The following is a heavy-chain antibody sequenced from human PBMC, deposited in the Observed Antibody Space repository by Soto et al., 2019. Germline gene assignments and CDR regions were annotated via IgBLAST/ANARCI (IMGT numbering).Heavy chain of an antibody. D-gene: IGHD5-12*01. Sequence: PSESLSLTCTVSGGSINSYYWSWIRQPTGKGLEWIGRIYFSGETNYNPSLTSRLTMSVDTSKTQFSLKLSSVTAAYTAVHSCARDSRYSGYMISGMDVWGQGTTVDVFS. V-gene: IGHV4-4*07. CDR1: GGSINSYY. CDR2: IYFSGET. J-gene: IGHJ6*02. CDR3: ARDSRYSGYMISGMDV.